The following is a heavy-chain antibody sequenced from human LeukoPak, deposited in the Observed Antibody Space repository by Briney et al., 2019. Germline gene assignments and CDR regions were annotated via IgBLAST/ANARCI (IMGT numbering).Heavy chain of an antibody. Sequence: SETLSLTCTVSGASFSSSTYYWGWIRQPPGKGLEWIGSIYYGGGTYYNPSLKSRVTMSVDTSKKQFSLKLSSVTAADTAMYYCARHAGGIAAAGTRPFDYWGQGTLVTVSS. J-gene: IGHJ4*02. CDR1: GASFSSSTYY. V-gene: IGHV4-39*01. D-gene: IGHD6-13*01. CDR2: IYYGGGT. CDR3: ARHAGGIAAAGTRPFDY.